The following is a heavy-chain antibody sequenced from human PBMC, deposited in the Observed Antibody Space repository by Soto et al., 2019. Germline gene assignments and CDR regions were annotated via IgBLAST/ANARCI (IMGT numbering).Heavy chain of an antibody. Sequence: QVLLVESGGGVVQPGMSLRLSCAASGFTFSKYGIHWVRQAPGKGLEWVGFIWYDGSSQYYADSVKGRFTISRDNSKNTVSLQMKSLRVEDTTVYNFARDAIDSVVDCWGQGTLVSVSS. V-gene: IGHV3-33*01. CDR2: IWYDGSSQ. CDR3: ARDAIDSVVDC. CDR1: GFTFSKYG. J-gene: IGHJ4*02.